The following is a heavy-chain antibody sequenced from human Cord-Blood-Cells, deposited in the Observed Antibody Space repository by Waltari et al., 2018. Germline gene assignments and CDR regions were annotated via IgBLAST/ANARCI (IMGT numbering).Heavy chain of an antibody. CDR2: IYYSGST. Sequence: QVQLQESGPVLVKPSETLSLTCTVSGGSISSYYWSWIRQPPGKGLEWIGYIYYSGSTNYNPSLKSRVTISVDTSKNQFSLKLSSVTAADTAVYYCARASYSSSWYWFDPWGQGTLVTVSS. J-gene: IGHJ5*02. CDR3: ARASYSSSWYWFDP. D-gene: IGHD6-13*01. CDR1: GGSISSYY. V-gene: IGHV4-59*01.